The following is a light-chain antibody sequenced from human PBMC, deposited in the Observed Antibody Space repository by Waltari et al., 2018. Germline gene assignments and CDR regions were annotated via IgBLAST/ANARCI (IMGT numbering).Light chain of an antibody. Sequence: EMVLTQSPGTLSLSPGERATLSCRASQTLTDNYLGWHQQKPGQPPSLLIYAASRRATGIPDRFSGSGSGTDFTLTITRLEPEDFAVFYCQHFGSSRWTFGQGTKVEIK. CDR2: AAS. V-gene: IGKV3-20*01. J-gene: IGKJ1*01. CDR3: QHFGSSRWT. CDR1: QTLTDNY.